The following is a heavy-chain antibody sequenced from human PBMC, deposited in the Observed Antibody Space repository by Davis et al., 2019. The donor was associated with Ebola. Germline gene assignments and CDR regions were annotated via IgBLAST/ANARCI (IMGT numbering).Heavy chain of an antibody. CDR1: GGTFSTYA. V-gene: IGHV1-2*06. Sequence: AASVKVSCKASGGTFSTYAISWVRQAPGQGLEWMGRINPNSGGTNYAQKFQGRVTMSRDTSTSTAYMELSRLRSDDTAVYYCARTPLRWPYYYYGMDVWGKGTTVTVSS. CDR2: INPNSGGT. J-gene: IGHJ6*04. CDR3: ARTPLRWPYYYYGMDV. D-gene: IGHD4-23*01.